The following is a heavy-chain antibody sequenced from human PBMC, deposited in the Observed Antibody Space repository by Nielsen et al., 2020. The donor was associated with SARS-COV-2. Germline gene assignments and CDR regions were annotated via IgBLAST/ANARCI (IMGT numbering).Heavy chain of an antibody. D-gene: IGHD1-26*01. CDR2: ISDNSRST. CDR3: AKGAGGSYYPHFDY. J-gene: IGHJ4*02. V-gene: IGHV3-11*06. Sequence: GESLKISCVASGFSFGDDYMTWIRLTPGKGLEWVSYISDNSRSTKYADSVKGRFTISRDNSKNTLYLQMNSLRAEDTAVYYCAKGAGGSYYPHFDYWGQGTLVTVSS. CDR1: GFSFGDDY.